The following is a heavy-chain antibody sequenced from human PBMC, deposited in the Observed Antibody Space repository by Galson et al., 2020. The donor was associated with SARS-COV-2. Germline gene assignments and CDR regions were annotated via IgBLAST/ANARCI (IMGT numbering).Heavy chain of an antibody. CDR2: IRPGDSDR. Sequence: KIGESLKISCEGTRSSFTDYWIGWVRQMTGKALEWMGSIRPGDSDRRYSQHFQGQVTISADKSIGTAYLQWSSLKASDTAMYYCARRGGYCSSTTCYDYWGPGTRVTVSS. CDR3: ARRGGYCSSTTCYDY. CDR1: RSSFTDYW. J-gene: IGHJ4*02. V-gene: IGHV5-51*01. D-gene: IGHD2-2*01.